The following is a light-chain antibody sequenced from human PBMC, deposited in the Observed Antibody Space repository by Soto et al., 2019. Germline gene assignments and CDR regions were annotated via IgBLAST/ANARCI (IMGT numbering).Light chain of an antibody. Sequence: IGFTKSPATLSLSPGERATPSFKASQSVSSYLAWYQQKPGQAPRLLIFGASIRAAGIPARFSGSGSGTEFTLTISSLQSEDFAVYYCQQYNNWPPWTFGQGTKVDNK. J-gene: IGKJ1*01. CDR1: QSVSSY. CDR3: QQYNNWPPWT. V-gene: IGKV3-15*01. CDR2: GAS.